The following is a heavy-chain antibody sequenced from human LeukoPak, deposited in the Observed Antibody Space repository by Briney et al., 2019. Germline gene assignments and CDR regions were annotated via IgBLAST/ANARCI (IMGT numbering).Heavy chain of an antibody. CDR1: GDSITTSY. J-gene: IGHJ2*01. CDR2: IYNSGAT. Sequence: SETLSLTCTVSGDSITTSYWNWIRQPPGKGLEWIGNIYNSGATDYNASLKSRVTISLDTSKNQISLKLSSVTAADTAVYFCARDKGPYWYFDVWGRGTLVTASS. V-gene: IGHV4-59*01. CDR3: ARDKGPYWYFDV.